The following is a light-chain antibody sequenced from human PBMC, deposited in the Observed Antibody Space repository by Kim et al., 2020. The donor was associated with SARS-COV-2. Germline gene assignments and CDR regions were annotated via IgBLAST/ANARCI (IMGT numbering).Light chain of an antibody. V-gene: IGKV3-15*01. Sequence: PSVSPGESATLSCRASQRIGTNLAWYQQKPGQPPRLLINDASTRATGVPARFSGSGSGTEFTLTISSLQSEDSAVYYCQQYVSWMFGQGTKVDIK. CDR3: QQYVSWM. J-gene: IGKJ1*01. CDR2: DAS. CDR1: QRIGTN.